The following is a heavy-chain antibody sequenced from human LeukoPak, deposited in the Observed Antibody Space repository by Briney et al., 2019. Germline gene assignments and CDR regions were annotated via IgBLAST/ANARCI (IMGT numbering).Heavy chain of an antibody. CDR3: ARERYGSGSYGPSYGMDV. Sequence: ASVKVSCKASGYTFTGYYMHWVRQAPGQGLEWMGRINPNSGGTNYAQKFQGWVTMTRDTSISTAYMELSRLRSDDTAVYYCARERYGSGSYGPSYGMDVWGQGTTVTVSS. CDR1: GYTFTGYY. V-gene: IGHV1-2*04. D-gene: IGHD3-10*01. CDR2: INPNSGGT. J-gene: IGHJ6*02.